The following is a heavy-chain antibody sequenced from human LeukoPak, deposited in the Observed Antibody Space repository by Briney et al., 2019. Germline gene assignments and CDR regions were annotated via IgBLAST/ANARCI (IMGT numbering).Heavy chain of an antibody. D-gene: IGHD3-10*01. CDR2: MNPNSGNT. Sequence: SVKVSCKASGYTFTSFDINGVRQATGQGLEWMGWMNPNSGNTGSAQKFQGRITMTRNTSITTAYMELSSLRSEDTAVYYCARGTWFGDWFDPWGQGTLVTVSS. CDR3: ARGTWFGDWFDP. J-gene: IGHJ5*02. CDR1: GYTFTSFD. V-gene: IGHV1-8*01.